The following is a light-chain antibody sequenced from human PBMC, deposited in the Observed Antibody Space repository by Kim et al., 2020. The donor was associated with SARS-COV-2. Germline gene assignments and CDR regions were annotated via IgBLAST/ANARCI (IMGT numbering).Light chain of an antibody. Sequence: IVMTQSPLSLPVTPGEPASISCRSSQSLLHSNGYNYLDWYLQKPGQAPQLLIYLGSNRASGVPDRFSGSGSGTDFELKISRVEAEDVGIYYCMQGLQTPVHFGQGTKLEI. CDR1: QSLLHSNGYNY. CDR3: MQGLQTPVH. CDR2: LGS. V-gene: IGKV2-28*01. J-gene: IGKJ2*01.